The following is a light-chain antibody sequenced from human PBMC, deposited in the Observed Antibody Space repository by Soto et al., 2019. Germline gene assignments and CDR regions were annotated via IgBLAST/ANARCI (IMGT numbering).Light chain of an antibody. CDR3: QQYNNWPPVRT. CDR2: GGS. V-gene: IGKV3-15*01. Sequence: EIVMTQSPDTLSVSPGEGGTLSCRAGQSVSRNVAWYQQKPGQAPRLLIYGGSTRVTGIPARFSGSGSGTEFTLTISSLQSEDFAVYYCQQYNNWPPVRTFGQGTTVEIK. CDR1: QSVSRN. J-gene: IGKJ1*01.